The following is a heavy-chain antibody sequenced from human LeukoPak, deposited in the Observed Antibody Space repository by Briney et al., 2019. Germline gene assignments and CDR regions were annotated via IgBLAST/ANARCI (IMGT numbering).Heavy chain of an antibody. J-gene: IGHJ3*02. Sequence: SETLSLTCAVHGGFLSGNYWSWIRQPPGKGLEWIGEISPSGRTTNYKSSLKGRVTISIDPSKNQFSLNLSSVTAADTAVYFCFVSWIFPGAFDIWGQGTMIVVSS. V-gene: IGHV4-34*01. CDR3: FVSWIFPGAFDI. CDR2: ISPSGRTT. D-gene: IGHD2-2*03. CDR1: GGFLSGNY.